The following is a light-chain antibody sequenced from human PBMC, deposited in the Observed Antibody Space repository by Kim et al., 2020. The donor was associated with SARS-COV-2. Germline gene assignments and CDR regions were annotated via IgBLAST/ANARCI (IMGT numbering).Light chain of an antibody. V-gene: IGLV1-47*01. CDR1: TSNIGGNS. Sequence: QSVLPQPPSASGTPGQRVTISCSGGTSNIGGNSFYWYHQLPGTAPKLVIYKSDQRPSGVPDRVSGSKSGTSASLAISGLRSEDEGDYYCATWDDSLSGFVFGTGTKVTVL. CDR3: ATWDDSLSGFV. J-gene: IGLJ1*01. CDR2: KSD.